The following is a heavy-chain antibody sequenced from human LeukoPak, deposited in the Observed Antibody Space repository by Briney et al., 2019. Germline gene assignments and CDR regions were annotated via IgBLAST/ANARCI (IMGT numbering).Heavy chain of an antibody. J-gene: IGHJ4*02. CDR1: RGSLSSTTYF. Sequence: PSQTLSLTCTVSRGSLSSTTYFWGWVRQPPGKGLEWIASINFSGSTYNNPSLKSRVTISVDTSENQFSLELSSVTAADTAVYYCARYVVYGSGKYYFDYWGQGTLVTVSS. D-gene: IGHD3-10*01. V-gene: IGHV4-39*01. CDR3: ARYVVYGSGKYYFDY. CDR2: INFSGST.